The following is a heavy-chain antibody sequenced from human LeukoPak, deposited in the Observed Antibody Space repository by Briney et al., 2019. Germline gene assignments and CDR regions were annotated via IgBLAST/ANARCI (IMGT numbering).Heavy chain of an antibody. D-gene: IGHD3-3*01. CDR3: ARYMNFWSGYYYYYMDV. CDR1: GFTFSSYS. Sequence: GGSLRLSCAASGFTFSSYSMNWVRRAPGKGLEWVSSISSSSSYIYYADSVKGRFTISRDNAKNSLYLQMNSLRAEDTAVYYCARYMNFWSGYYYYYMDVWGKGTTVTVSS. CDR2: ISSSSSYI. J-gene: IGHJ6*03. V-gene: IGHV3-21*01.